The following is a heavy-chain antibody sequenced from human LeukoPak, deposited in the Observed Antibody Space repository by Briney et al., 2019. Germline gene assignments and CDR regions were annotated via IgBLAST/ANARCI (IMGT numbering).Heavy chain of an antibody. D-gene: IGHD1-20*01. J-gene: IGHJ6*02. Sequence: SVKVSCKASGGTFSSYAISWVRQAPGQGPEWMGRIIPILGIANYAQKFQGRVTITADKSTSTAYMELSSLRSEDTAVYYCARAHITSGIYYYYGMDVWGQGTTVTVSS. CDR2: IIPILGIA. V-gene: IGHV1-69*04. CDR3: ARAHITSGIYYYYGMDV. CDR1: GGTFSSYA.